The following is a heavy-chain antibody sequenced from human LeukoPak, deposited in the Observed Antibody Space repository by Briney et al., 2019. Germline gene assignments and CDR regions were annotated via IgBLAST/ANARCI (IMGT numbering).Heavy chain of an antibody. CDR3: ARAQVGNWFDP. CDR2: INPSGGST. V-gene: IGHV1-46*01. Sequence: ASVKVSRKASGYTFTSYYMHWVRQAPGQGLEWVGIINPSGGSTSYAQKFQGRVAMTRDMSTSTVYMELSSLRSEDTAVYYCARAQVGNWFDPWGQGTLVTVSS. CDR1: GYTFTSYY. J-gene: IGHJ5*02.